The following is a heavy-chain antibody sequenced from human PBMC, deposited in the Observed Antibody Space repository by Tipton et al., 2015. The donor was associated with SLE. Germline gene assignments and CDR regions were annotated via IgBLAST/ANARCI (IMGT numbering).Heavy chain of an antibody. CDR2: IYYSVTT. Sequence: TLSLTCTVSGASINSGDFYWSWIRQPPGKGLEWIGYIYYSVTTYYNPSLKSRLTISMDTSKNQFSLNLSSVTAADTAVYYCARVGAFDDSRWDHWGRGAVVTDSS. D-gene: IGHD3-22*01. CDR3: ARVGAFDDSRWDH. J-gene: IGHJ4*02. V-gene: IGHV4-30-4*08. CDR1: GASINSGDFY.